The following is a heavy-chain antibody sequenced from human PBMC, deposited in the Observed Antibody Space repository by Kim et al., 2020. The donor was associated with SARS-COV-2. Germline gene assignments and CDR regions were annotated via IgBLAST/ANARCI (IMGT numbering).Heavy chain of an antibody. D-gene: IGHD3-22*01. J-gene: IGHJ2*01. Sequence: GGSLRLSCAASGFTFSSYAMSWVRQAPGKGLEWVSAISGSGGSTYYADSVKGRFTISRDNSKNTLYLQMNSLRAEDTAVYYCAKGRGGGLDYDSSGYPWYFDLWGRGTLVTVSS. CDR2: ISGSGGST. CDR3: AKGRGGGLDYDSSGYPWYFDL. CDR1: GFTFSSYA. V-gene: IGHV3-23*01.